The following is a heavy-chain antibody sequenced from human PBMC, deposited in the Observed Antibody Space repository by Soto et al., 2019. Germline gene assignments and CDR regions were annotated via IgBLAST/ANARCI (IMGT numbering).Heavy chain of an antibody. CDR2: INSDGSST. Sequence: PGGSLRLACAASGFSFSSYWMHGGRQAPGKGLVWVSRINSDGSSTSYADSVKGRFTISRDNAKNTLYLQMNSLRAEDTAVYYCARFARGPPDYWGQGTLLTVSS. V-gene: IGHV3-74*01. J-gene: IGHJ4*02. CDR3: ARFARGPPDY. D-gene: IGHD5-12*01. CDR1: GFSFSSYW.